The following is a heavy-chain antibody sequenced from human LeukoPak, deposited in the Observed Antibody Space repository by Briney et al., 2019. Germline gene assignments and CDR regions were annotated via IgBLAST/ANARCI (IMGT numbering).Heavy chain of an antibody. CDR3: ARFSPSGHNVDY. Sequence: SAPLSLNCSITGGSISSLSCLGAWIRLPPGKGLEWIGTVFHSGTTSYNTSLKSRVTISVDTSKNQFSLNLSSVTAADTAVYYCARFSPSGHNVDYWGQGTLVAVSS. J-gene: IGHJ4*02. D-gene: IGHD2-15*01. V-gene: IGHV4-39*01. CDR2: VFHSGTT. CDR1: GGSISSLSCL.